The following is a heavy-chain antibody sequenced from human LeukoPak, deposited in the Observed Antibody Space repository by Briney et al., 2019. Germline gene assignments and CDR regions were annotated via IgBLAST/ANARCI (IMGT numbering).Heavy chain of an antibody. CDR2: IWYDGSNK. D-gene: IGHD2-15*01. Sequence: GGSLRLSCAASGFTFSSYGMHWVRQAPGKGLEWVAVIWYDGSNKYYADSVKGRFTISRDNSKNTLYLQMNSLRAEDTAVYYCAKDGSAATTDYYYYYMDVRGKGTTVTVSS. V-gene: IGHV3-33*06. J-gene: IGHJ6*03. CDR3: AKDGSAATTDYYYYYMDV. CDR1: GFTFSSYG.